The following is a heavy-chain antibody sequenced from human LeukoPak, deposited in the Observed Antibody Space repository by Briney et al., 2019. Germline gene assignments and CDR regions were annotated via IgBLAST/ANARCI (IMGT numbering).Heavy chain of an antibody. CDR2: IYYSGDT. J-gene: IGHJ5*02. Sequence: SETLSLTCTLSGGSISSYYWSWGRQPPEKGLWWRGYIYYSGDTNYHPSLHSRLTISVDTSKNQFSLKLSSVTAADTAVYYCARLVQHYDILTGYYSQAFDPWGQGTLVTVSS. CDR1: GGSISSYY. D-gene: IGHD3-9*01. CDR3: ARLVQHYDILTGYYSQAFDP. V-gene: IGHV4-59*08.